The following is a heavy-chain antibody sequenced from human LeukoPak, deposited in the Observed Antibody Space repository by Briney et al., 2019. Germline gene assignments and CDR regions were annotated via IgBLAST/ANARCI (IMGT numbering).Heavy chain of an antibody. J-gene: IGHJ4*02. CDR1: GFTFSSYS. V-gene: IGHV3-21*01. CDR3: ARASSIHLWSPFDY. D-gene: IGHD5-18*01. CDR2: ISSSSSYI. Sequence: PGGSLRLSCAASGFTFSSYSMNWVRQAPGKGLEWVSSISSSSSYIYYADSVKGRFTISRDNAKNSLYLQMKSLRAEDTAVYYCARASSIHLWSPFDYWGQGTLVTVSS.